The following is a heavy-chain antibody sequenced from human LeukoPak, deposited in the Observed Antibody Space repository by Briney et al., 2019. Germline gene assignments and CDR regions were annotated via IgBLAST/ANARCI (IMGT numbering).Heavy chain of an antibody. D-gene: IGHD3-22*01. CDR3: ARTPPHYYDSSGYSPGYYMDV. Sequence: PSETLSLTCAVYGGSFSGYYWSWIRQPPGKGLEWIGEINHSGSTNYNPSPKSRVTISVDTSKNQFSLKLSSVTAADTAVYYCARTPPHYYDSSGYSPGYYMDVWGKGTTVTVSS. V-gene: IGHV4-34*01. J-gene: IGHJ6*03. CDR1: GGSFSGYY. CDR2: INHSGST.